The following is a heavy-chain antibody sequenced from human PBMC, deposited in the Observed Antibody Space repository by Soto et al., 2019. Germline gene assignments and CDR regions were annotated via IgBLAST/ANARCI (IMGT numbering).Heavy chain of an antibody. CDR1: GGTFSSYA. J-gene: IGHJ6*02. CDR3: ARSERYCSSTSCYTGYYYYYGMDV. V-gene: IGHV1-69*06. Sequence: QVQLVQSGAEVKKPGSSVKVSCKASGGTFSSYAISCVRQAPGQGLEWMAGIIPIFGTANYAQKFQGRVTITADKSTSTAYMELSSLRSEDTAVYYCARSERYCSSTSCYTGYYYYYGMDVWGQGTTVTVSS. CDR2: IIPIFGTA. D-gene: IGHD2-2*02.